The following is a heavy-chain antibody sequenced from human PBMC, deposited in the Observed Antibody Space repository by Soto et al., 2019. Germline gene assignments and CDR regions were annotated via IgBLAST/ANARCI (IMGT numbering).Heavy chain of an antibody. V-gene: IGHV4-59*01. CDR3: ARWSEHFHTGYSSSWYYFDY. D-gene: IGHD6-13*01. CDR1: GGSISSYY. CDR2: IYYSGST. Sequence: SETLSLTCTVSGGSISSYYWSWIRQPPGKGLEWIGYIYYSGSTNYNPSLKSRVTISVDTSKNQFSLKLSSVTAADTAVYYCARWSEHFHTGYSSSWYYFDYWGQGTLVTVSS. J-gene: IGHJ4*02.